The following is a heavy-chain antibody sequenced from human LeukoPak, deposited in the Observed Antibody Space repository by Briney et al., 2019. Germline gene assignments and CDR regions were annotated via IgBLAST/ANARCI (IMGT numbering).Heavy chain of an antibody. D-gene: IGHD3-3*01. V-gene: IGHV4-30-4*08. CDR3: ARDRRFFGVGHIQSGFDL. CDR1: GGSISSGDYY. CDR2: IYYSGST. Sequence: SQTLSLTCTVSGGSISSGDYYWSWIRQPPGKGLEWIGYIYYSGSTYYNPSLKSRVTISVDASKNQFSLKLSSVTAADTAVYYCARDRRFFGVGHIQSGFDLWGCGTLVTVSS. J-gene: IGHJ2*01.